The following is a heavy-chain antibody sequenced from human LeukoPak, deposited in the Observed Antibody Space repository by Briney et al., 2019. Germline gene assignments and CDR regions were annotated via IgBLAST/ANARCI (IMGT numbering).Heavy chain of an antibody. CDR1: GGSISSSSYY. V-gene: IGHV4-39*01. CDR3: ASRGYCSSTSRYEYWFDP. D-gene: IGHD2-2*01. CDR2: IYYSGST. Sequence: SETLSLTCTVSGGSISSSSYYWGWIRQPPGKGLEWIGIIYYSGSTYYNPSLKSRLTISVDTSKNQFSLKLSSVTATDTAVYYCASRGYCSSTSRYEYWFDPWGQGTLVTVSS. J-gene: IGHJ5*02.